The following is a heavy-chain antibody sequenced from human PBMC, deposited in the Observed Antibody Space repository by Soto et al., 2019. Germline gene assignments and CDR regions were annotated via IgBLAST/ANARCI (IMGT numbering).Heavy chain of an antibody. V-gene: IGHV4-39*01. CDR1: GGSISSSSYY. CDR2: IYYSGST. J-gene: IGHJ6*02. CDR3: ACGSYDYYYYGMDV. D-gene: IGHD1-26*01. Sequence: SGTLSLTCTVSGGSISSSSYYWGWIRQPPGKGLEWIGSIYYSGSTYYNPSLKSRVTISVDTSKNQFSLKLSSVTAADTAVYYCACGSYDYYYYGMDVWGQGTTVTVSS.